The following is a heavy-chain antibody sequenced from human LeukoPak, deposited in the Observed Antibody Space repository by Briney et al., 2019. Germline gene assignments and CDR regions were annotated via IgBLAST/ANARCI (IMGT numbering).Heavy chain of an antibody. D-gene: IGHD3-3*01. Sequence: PGRSLRLSCTASGFTFGDYAMSWVRQAPGKGLEWVGFIRSKAYGGTTEYAASVKGRFTISRDDSKSIAYLQMNSLKTEDTAVYYCTRHDYDFWSGYYSPFDYWGQGTLVTVSS. CDR1: GFTFGDYA. CDR2: IRSKAYGGTT. J-gene: IGHJ4*02. V-gene: IGHV3-49*04. CDR3: TRHDYDFWSGYYSPFDY.